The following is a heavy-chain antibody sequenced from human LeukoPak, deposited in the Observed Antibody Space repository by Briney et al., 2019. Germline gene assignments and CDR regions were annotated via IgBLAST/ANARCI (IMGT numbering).Heavy chain of an antibody. Sequence: GGSLRLSCAASGITVSSNYMSWVRQAPGKGLEWVSVIHSGGTTDYADSVKGRFTSSRDNSKNTLYLQMNSLRAEDTAVYYCAKDRRGYCSGGGCYYNFDYWGQGTLVTVSS. CDR2: IHSGGTT. V-gene: IGHV3-66*01. CDR1: GITVSSNY. CDR3: AKDRRGYCSGGGCYYNFDY. J-gene: IGHJ4*02. D-gene: IGHD2-15*01.